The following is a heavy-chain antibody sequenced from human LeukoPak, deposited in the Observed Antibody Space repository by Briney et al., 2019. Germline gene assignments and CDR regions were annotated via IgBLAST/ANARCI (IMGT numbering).Heavy chain of an antibody. V-gene: IGHV1-2*02. CDR2: INPNSGGT. Sequence: ASVKVSCKASGYTFTGYYMHWVRQAPGQGLEWMGWINPNSGGTNYAQKFQGRVTMTRDTSISTAYMELSRLRSDDTAVYYCARTDGSSWANHFQHWGQGTLVTVSS. D-gene: IGHD6-13*01. CDR1: GYTFTGYY. CDR3: ARTDGSSWANHFQH. J-gene: IGHJ1*01.